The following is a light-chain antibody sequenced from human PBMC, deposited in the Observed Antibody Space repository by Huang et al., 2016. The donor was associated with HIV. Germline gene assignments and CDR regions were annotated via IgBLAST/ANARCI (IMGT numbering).Light chain of an antibody. CDR3: LQDFNYPRT. Sequence: AIQMTQSPSSLSASVGDRVTITCRASQAIRNDLGWYQHRPGKAPKLLIYAASELQSGVQLRFRGSGSGTDFTLTISRLQPEDVGTYYCLQDFNYPRTFGQETTVKI. CDR2: AAS. V-gene: IGKV1-6*01. J-gene: IGKJ1*01. CDR1: QAIRND.